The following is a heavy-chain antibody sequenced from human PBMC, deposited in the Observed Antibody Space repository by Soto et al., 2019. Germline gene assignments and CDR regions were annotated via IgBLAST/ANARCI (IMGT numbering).Heavy chain of an antibody. Sequence: SETLSLTCSVSGASLTRGVYYWSWLRQPPGRQLGWIGSIYYRGTTNYTPSLTGRVTISEDTSRNQVSVTVKSVTAADTTVYFCARANCVRCPFDLWGQGTQVTVSS. J-gene: IGHJ4*02. CDR1: GASLTRGVYY. CDR3: ARANCVRCPFDL. CDR2: IYYRGTT. V-gene: IGHV4-61*08. D-gene: IGHD2-21*01.